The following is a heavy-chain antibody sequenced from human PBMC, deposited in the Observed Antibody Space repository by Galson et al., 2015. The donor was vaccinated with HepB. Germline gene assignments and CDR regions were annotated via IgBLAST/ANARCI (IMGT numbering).Heavy chain of an antibody. CDR3: ATYSSWYGGPDQRGAFEI. Sequence: SVKVSCKVSGYTLTELPMHWVRQAPGKGLEWMGGFDPEDGETIYAQKFRGRVTMTEDTSTDTAYMELSSLRSEDTAVYYCATYSSWYGGPDQRGAFEIWGQGTMVTVSS. CDR2: FDPEDGET. CDR1: GYTLTELP. J-gene: IGHJ3*02. V-gene: IGHV1-24*01. D-gene: IGHD6-13*01.